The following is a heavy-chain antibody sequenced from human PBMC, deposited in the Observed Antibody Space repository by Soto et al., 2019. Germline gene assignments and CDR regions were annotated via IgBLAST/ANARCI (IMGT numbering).Heavy chain of an antibody. CDR2: ISSSSSTI. D-gene: IGHD2-2*01. Sequence: GGSLRLSCAASGFIVSSYQMMWVRQAPGKGLEWVSYISSSSSTIYYADSVKGRFTISRDNAKNSLYLQMNSLRAEDTAVYYCARGKPAAIDYWGQGTLVTVSS. CDR3: ARGKPAAIDY. CDR1: GFIVSSYQ. V-gene: IGHV3-48*01. J-gene: IGHJ4*02.